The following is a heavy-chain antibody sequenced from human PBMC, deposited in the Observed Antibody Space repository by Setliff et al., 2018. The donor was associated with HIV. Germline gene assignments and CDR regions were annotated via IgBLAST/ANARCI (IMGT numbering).Heavy chain of an antibody. CDR3: ARGQDGHSVLFDY. CDR2: IYYSETT. D-gene: IGHD3-10*02. J-gene: IGHJ4*02. CDR1: GASISSHY. V-gene: IGHV4-59*11. Sequence: SETLSLTCTVSGASISSHYWSWIRQSPGKGLEWIGSIYYSETTNNNPSLKSRVTISVDTSKNQLSLKLRSVTAADTAVYFCARGQDGHSVLFDYWGQGALVTVSS.